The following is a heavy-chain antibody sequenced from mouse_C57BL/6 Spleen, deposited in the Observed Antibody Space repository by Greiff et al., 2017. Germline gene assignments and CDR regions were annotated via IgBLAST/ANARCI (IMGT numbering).Heavy chain of an antibody. V-gene: IGHV1-82*01. CDR2: IYPGDGDT. CDR1: GYAFSSSW. J-gene: IGHJ2*01. D-gene: IGHD1-1*01. CDR3: AREGLITTVVADYFDY. Sequence: LVESGPELVKPGASVKISCKASGYAFSSSWMNWVKQRPGKGLEWIGRIYPGDGDTNYNGKFKGKATLTADKSSSTAYMQLSSLTSEDSAVYFCAREGLITTVVADYFDYWGQGTTLTVSS.